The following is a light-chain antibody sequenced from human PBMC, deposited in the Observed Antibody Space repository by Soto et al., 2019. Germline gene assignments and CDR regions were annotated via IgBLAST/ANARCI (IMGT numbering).Light chain of an antibody. J-gene: IGKJ1*01. V-gene: IGKV3-20*01. CDR3: QQYGSSRT. Sequence: EIVLTQSPGTLSLSPGERATLSCRASQSVSSSYLAWYRQKPGQAPRLLIYAASSRATGIPDRFSGSGSGTDFTLTISRLEPEDFAVYYCQQYGSSRTFGQGTKVEIK. CDR1: QSVSSSY. CDR2: AAS.